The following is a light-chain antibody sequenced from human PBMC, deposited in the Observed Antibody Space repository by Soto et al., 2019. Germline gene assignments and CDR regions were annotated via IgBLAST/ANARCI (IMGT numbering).Light chain of an antibody. CDR2: DVI. CDR3: GSYRTNSPYV. Sequence: QSVLTQPASVSGSPGQSITISCTGTNSDVGGYNYVSWYQQYPGEAPKLMIYDVINRPSGVSNRFSGSKSGNTASLTISGLQAEDEVDYYCGSYRTNSPYVFGTGTKLTVL. CDR1: NSDVGGYNY. V-gene: IGLV2-14*01. J-gene: IGLJ1*01.